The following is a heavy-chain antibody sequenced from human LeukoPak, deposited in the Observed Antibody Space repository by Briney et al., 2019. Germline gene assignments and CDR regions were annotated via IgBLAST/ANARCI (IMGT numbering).Heavy chain of an antibody. CDR2: IYPGDSDT. D-gene: IGHD2-15*01. J-gene: IGHJ6*02. CDR1: GYSFTSYW. CDR3: ARRRYCSGGSCRPISHGMDV. Sequence: GESLKISCKGSGYSFTSYWIGWVRQTPGKGLEWMGIIYPGDSDTRYSPSFQGQVTISADKSISTAYLQWSSLKASDTAMYYCARRRYCSGGSCRPISHGMDVWGQGTTVTVSS. V-gene: IGHV5-51*01.